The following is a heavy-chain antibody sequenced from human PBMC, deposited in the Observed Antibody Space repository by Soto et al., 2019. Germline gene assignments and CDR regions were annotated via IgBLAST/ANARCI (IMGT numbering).Heavy chain of an antibody. V-gene: IGHV4-31*02. CDR1: GGFLRPGGYL. CDR2: IYYSGST. J-gene: IGHJ6*02. Sequence: SEARCLTWSVSGGFLRPGGYLVCWIRQHPGKGLEWIGYIYYSGSTYYNPSLKSRVTISVDTSRNQFSLKLSSVTAADTAVYYCARVCGGHCHKGMDVWGQAITVTVSS. D-gene: IGHD2-21*02. CDR3: ARVCGGHCHKGMDV.